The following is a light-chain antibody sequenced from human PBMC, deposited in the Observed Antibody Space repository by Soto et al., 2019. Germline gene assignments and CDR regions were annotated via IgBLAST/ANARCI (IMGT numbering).Light chain of an antibody. Sequence: DIQMTQSPTSLSASVGDRVTITCRASQGIRNFVAWYQQKPGNAPKLLIYAASTLQSGVPSRFSGSGSGTAFKLTINSLQPEDVATYSCQKYSSVPVFGHGNKVEIK. CDR2: AAS. CDR1: QGIRNF. J-gene: IGKJ3*01. V-gene: IGKV1-27*01. CDR3: QKYSSVPV.